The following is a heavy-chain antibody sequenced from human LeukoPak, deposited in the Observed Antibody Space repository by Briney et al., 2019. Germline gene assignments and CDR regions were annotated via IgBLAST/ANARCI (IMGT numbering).Heavy chain of an antibody. CDR3: ARVTSISSSHSFDY. D-gene: IGHD6-6*01. V-gene: IGHV3-48*01. Sequence: GGSLRLSCAASGFTFSSYSMNRVRQAPGKGLEWVSYISSSSTIYYADSVKGRFTISRDNAKNSLYLQMNSLRAEDTAVYYCARVTSISSSHSFDYWGQGTLVTVSS. CDR1: GFTFSSYS. J-gene: IGHJ4*02. CDR2: ISSSSTI.